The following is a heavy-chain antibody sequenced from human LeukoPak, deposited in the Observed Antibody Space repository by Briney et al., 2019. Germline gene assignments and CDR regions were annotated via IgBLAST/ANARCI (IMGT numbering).Heavy chain of an antibody. J-gene: IGHJ6*03. CDR2: ISAYNGYT. Sequence: ASVKVSCKASGYTFTSYDITWVRQAPGQGLEWMGRISAYNGYTYYAQELQGRVTMTTDTSTSTAYMELRSLRSDDTAVYYCARVLNPPDATSGGYYYYYMDVWGKGTTVTVSS. V-gene: IGHV1-18*01. D-gene: IGHD5-12*01. CDR3: ARVLNPPDATSGGYYYYYMDV. CDR1: GYTFTSYD.